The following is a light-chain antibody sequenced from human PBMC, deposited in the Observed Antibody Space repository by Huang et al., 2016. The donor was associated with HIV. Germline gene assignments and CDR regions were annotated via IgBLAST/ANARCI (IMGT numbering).Light chain of an antibody. V-gene: IGKV1-39*01. J-gene: IGKJ1*01. Sequence: DIQMTQSPSSLSASVGDRVTITCRASQSISSYLSWYQQKPGKAPKLLIYGASILQTGVPSRFSGSGARTDFTLTSSSVQPEDLATYYCQQSYNTPWTFGQGTKVEIK. CDR2: GAS. CDR1: QSISSY. CDR3: QQSYNTPWT.